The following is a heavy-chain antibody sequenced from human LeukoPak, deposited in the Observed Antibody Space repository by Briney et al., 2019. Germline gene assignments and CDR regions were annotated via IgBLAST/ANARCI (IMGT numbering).Heavy chain of an antibody. CDR2: VNHSGST. CDR1: GGTFSDYY. V-gene: IGHV4-34*01. CDR3: ASKSTEPYYYDSSGPS. Sequence: PSETLSLTCAVYGGTFSDYYWNWIRQPPGKGLEWIGEVNHSGSTNYNPSLKSRVTISVDTSKNQFSLRLTSVTAADTAVYYCASKSTEPYYYDSSGPSWGQGTLVTVSS. D-gene: IGHD3-22*01. J-gene: IGHJ5*02.